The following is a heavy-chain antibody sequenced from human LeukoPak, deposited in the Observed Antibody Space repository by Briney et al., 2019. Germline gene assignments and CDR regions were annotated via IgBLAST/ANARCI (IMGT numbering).Heavy chain of an antibody. V-gene: IGHV3-23*01. CDR2: ISGSGGTA. CDR3: AKERDYYGWGSYYRGPMFDY. J-gene: IGHJ4*02. Sequence: GGSLRLSCAASGFTFSNYAMSWVRQARGKGLEWVSTISGSGGTAYYADSVKGRFTISRDNSKNALYLQMSSLRAEDTAVYYCAKERDYYGWGSYYRGPMFDYWGQGTLVTVTS. CDR1: GFTFSNYA. D-gene: IGHD3-10*01.